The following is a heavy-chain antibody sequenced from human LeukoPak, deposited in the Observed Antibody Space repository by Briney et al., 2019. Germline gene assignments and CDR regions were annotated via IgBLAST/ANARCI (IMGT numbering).Heavy chain of an antibody. CDR2: ISGSGGST. CDR3: AKDEGTYCGGDCYYYFDY. CDR1: GFTFSSYA. D-gene: IGHD2-21*02. V-gene: IGHV3-23*01. Sequence: TGGSLRLSCAASGFTFSSYAMSWVRQAPGKGLEWVSAISGSGGSTYYADSVKGRFTISRDNSKNTLYLQMNSLRAEDTAVYYCAKDEGTYCGGDCYYYFDYWGQGTLVTVSS. J-gene: IGHJ4*02.